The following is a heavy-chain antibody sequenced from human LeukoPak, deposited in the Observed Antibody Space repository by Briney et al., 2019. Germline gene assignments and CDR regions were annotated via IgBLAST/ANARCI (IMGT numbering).Heavy chain of an antibody. CDR1: GYTFTGYY. D-gene: IGHD1-14*01. Sequence: ASVKVSCKASGYTFTGYYMRWVRQAPGQGLEWMGWINPNSGGTNYAQKFQGRVTMTRDTSISTAYMELSRLRSDDTAVYYCARDSRVTAWYNWFDPWGQGTLVTVSS. CDR2: INPNSGGT. J-gene: IGHJ5*02. V-gene: IGHV1-2*02. CDR3: ARDSRVTAWYNWFDP.